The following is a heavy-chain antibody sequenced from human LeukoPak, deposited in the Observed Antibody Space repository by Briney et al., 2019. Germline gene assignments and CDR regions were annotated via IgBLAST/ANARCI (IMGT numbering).Heavy chain of an antibody. J-gene: IGHJ3*02. D-gene: IGHD1-26*01. Sequence: ASVKVSCKASGGTFNSYAISWVRRAPGQGLEWMGGIIPMSDTANYPQKFRGRLTITADIPTSTVYMELSSLRSEDTVVYYCAREDDTGRYMGDDAFDIWGQGTMVTVSS. CDR2: IIPMSDTA. V-gene: IGHV1-69*06. CDR1: GGTFNSYA. CDR3: AREDDTGRYMGDDAFDI.